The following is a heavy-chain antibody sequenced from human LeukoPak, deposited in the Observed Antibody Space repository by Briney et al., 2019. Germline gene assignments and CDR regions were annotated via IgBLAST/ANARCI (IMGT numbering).Heavy chain of an antibody. CDR1: GYTFTGYY. CDR3: ARSRAIWFGELGFDY. CDR2: INPNNGNT. V-gene: IGHV1-18*04. J-gene: IGHJ4*02. Sequence: GASVKVSCKASGYTFTGYYMHWVRQAPGQGLEWMGWINPNNGNTNYAQKLQGRVTMTTDTSTSTAYMELRSLRSDDTAVYYCARSRAIWFGELGFDYWGQGTLVTVSS. D-gene: IGHD3-10*01.